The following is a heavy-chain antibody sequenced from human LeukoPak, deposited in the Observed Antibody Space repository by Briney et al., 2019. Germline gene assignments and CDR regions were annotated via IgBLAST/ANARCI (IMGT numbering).Heavy chain of an antibody. J-gene: IGHJ5*02. CDR2: LSSSNVYI. V-gene: IGHV3-21*01. Sequence: GGSLRLSCAASGFSFRDYRMTWVRQAPGKGLEWVSSLSSSNVYIHYADSLKGRFTVSRDNAKNSLYLQMNSLRAEDTAVYYCARDFCDHWGQGTLVTVSS. D-gene: IGHD3-3*01. CDR1: GFSFRDYR. CDR3: ARDFCDH.